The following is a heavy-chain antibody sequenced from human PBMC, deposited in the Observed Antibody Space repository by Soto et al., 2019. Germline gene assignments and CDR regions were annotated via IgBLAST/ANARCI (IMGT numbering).Heavy chain of an antibody. D-gene: IGHD3-16*01. V-gene: IGHV1-24*01. CDR3: ATRLLHLGELLSHDAFDI. J-gene: IGHJ3*02. CDR2: FDPEDGET. Sequence: ASVKVSCKVSGYTLTELSMHWVRQAPGKGLEWMGGFDPEDGETIYAQKFQGRVTMTEDTSTDTAYMELSSLRSEDTAVYYCATRLLHLGELLSHDAFDIWGQGTMVTVSS. CDR1: GYTLTELS.